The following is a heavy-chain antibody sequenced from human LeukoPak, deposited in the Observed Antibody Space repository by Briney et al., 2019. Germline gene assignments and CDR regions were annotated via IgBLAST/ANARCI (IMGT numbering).Heavy chain of an antibody. CDR1: GVSFSSYW. CDR2: INSDGSTT. CDR3: ASTIAGREC. Sequence: GGSLRLSCVGSGVSFSSYWMHWVRQAPGKGLVWVARINSDGSTTSYADSVKGRFTISRDSAKNSLYLRMNSLTAGNTAVYYCASTIAGRECWGQGTLVTVSS. D-gene: IGHD6-6*01. J-gene: IGHJ4*02. V-gene: IGHV3-74*01.